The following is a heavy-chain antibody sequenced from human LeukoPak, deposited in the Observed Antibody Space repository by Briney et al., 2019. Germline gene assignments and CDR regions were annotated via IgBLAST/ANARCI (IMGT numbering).Heavy chain of an antibody. Sequence: GGSLRLSCAASGFTFTTYSMDWVRQAPGKGLEWVSSISGSSSYIYYADSMKGRFTISRDNAKNSLFLQMNSLRAEDTAVYYCARDHLYSSSWYVSSPSYFDYWGQGTLVTVSS. D-gene: IGHD6-13*01. J-gene: IGHJ4*02. CDR1: GFTFTTYS. CDR2: ISGSSSYI. CDR3: ARDHLYSSSWYVSSPSYFDY. V-gene: IGHV3-21*01.